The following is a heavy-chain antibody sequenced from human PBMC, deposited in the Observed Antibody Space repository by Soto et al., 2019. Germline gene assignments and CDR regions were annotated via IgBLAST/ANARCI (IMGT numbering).Heavy chain of an antibody. V-gene: IGHV1-8*01. Sequence: ASVKVSCKASGYTFTSYDINWVRQATGQGLERMGWMNPNSGNTGYAQKFQGRVTMTRNTSISTAYMELSSLRSEDTAVYYCARGGYSSGWIKDYYYGMDVWGQGTTVTVSS. CDR1: GYTFTSYD. CDR3: ARGGYSSGWIKDYYYGMDV. J-gene: IGHJ6*02. D-gene: IGHD6-19*01. CDR2: MNPNSGNT.